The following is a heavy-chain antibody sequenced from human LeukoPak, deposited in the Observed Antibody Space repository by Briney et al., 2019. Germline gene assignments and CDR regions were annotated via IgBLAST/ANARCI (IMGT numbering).Heavy chain of an antibody. J-gene: IGHJ4*02. V-gene: IGHV3-48*01. CDR3: AKDRGGYCGGDCSFDY. D-gene: IGHD2-21*02. Sequence: GGSLRLSCAASGFTFSSYSMNWVRQAPGKGLEWVSYISSSSSTIYYADSVKGRFTISRDNAKNSLYLQMNSLRAEDTAVYYCAKDRGGYCGGDCSFDYWGQGTLVTVSS. CDR1: GFTFSSYS. CDR2: ISSSSSTI.